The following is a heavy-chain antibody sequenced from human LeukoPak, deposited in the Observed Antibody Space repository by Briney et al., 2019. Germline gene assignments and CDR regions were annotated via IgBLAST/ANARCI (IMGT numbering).Heavy chain of an antibody. D-gene: IGHD2-2*01. Sequence: GGSLRPSCAASGFTFSSYAMSWVRQAPGKGLEWVSAISGSGGSTYYADSVKGRFTISRDNSKNTLYLQMNSLRAEDTAVYYCAKDGLEVVPAPIDYWGQGTLVTVSS. J-gene: IGHJ4*02. CDR3: AKDGLEVVPAPIDY. CDR1: GFTFSSYA. V-gene: IGHV3-23*01. CDR2: ISGSGGST.